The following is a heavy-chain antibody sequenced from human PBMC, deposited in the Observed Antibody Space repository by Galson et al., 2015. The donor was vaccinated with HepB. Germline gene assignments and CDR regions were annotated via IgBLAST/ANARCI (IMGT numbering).Heavy chain of an antibody. Sequence: SLRLSCAASGFTFSSYGMHWVRQAPGKGLEWVAFIRYDGSNKYYADSVKGRFTISRDNSKNTLYLQMNSLRAEDTAVYYCAELAISGSYPSAYFDYWGQGTLVTVSS. CDR3: AELAISGSYPSAYFDY. CDR1: GFTFSSYG. J-gene: IGHJ4*02. D-gene: IGHD1-26*01. CDR2: IRYDGSNK. V-gene: IGHV3-30*02.